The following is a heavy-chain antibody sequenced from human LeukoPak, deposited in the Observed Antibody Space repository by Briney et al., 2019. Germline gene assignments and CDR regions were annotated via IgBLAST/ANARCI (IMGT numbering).Heavy chain of an antibody. V-gene: IGHV3-23*01. Sequence: GGSLRLSCAASGFTFSSYAMSWVRQAPGKGLEWVSGISGLGGSVYYTDSMKGRFTISRDNSKNTLYLQMSNLRVDDTAVYYCARGGSGQWLANWFDPWGRGTLVTVSS. CDR3: ARGGSGQWLANWFDP. J-gene: IGHJ5*02. D-gene: IGHD6-19*01. CDR1: GFTFSSYA. CDR2: ISGLGGSV.